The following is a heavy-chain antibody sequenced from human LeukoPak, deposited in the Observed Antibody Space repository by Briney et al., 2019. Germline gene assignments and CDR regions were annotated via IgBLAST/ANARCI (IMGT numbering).Heavy chain of an antibody. CDR3: ARDSRSGSYDY. Sequence: SETLCLTCAVSVGSISSSNWRSWVRQPPGKVLEWIGEIYHSGSTNYTPSLKSRVTISVDKSKNQFSLKLSSVTAADTAVYYCARDSRSGSYDYWGQGTLVTVSS. CDR2: IYHSGST. CDR1: VGSISSSNW. V-gene: IGHV4-4*02. J-gene: IGHJ4*02. D-gene: IGHD1-26*01.